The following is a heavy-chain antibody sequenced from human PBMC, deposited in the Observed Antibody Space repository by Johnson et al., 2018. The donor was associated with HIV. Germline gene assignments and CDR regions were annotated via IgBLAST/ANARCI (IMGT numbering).Heavy chain of an antibody. D-gene: IGHD4-17*01. J-gene: IGHJ3*02. V-gene: IGHV3-30*18. Sequence: VQLVESGGGLVQPGRSLRLSCVASGFNFDEYAMHWVRQAPGKGLEWVAVIWYDGSNKYYADSVKGRFTISRDNSKNTLYLQMNSLRAEDTAVYYCAKAEMTTVSRGAFDSWSQGTMVTFSS. CDR3: AKAEMTTVSRGAFDS. CDR2: IWYDGSNK. CDR1: GFNFDEYA.